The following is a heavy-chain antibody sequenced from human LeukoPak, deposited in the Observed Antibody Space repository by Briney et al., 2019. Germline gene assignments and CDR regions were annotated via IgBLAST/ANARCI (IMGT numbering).Heavy chain of an antibody. CDR2: ISSSSSYI. J-gene: IGHJ4*02. CDR1: GFTFSSSS. Sequence: GGSLRISCAASGFTFSSSSMSWVRQAPGKGLEWVSSISSSSSYIYYADSVKGRFTISRDNAKNSLYLQMNSLRAEDTAVYYCARRLTGHVDYWGQGTLVTVSS. CDR3: ARRLTGHVDY. D-gene: IGHD3-10*01. V-gene: IGHV3-21*01.